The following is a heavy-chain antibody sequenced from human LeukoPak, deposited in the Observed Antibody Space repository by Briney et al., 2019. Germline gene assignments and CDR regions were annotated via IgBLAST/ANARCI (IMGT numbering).Heavy chain of an antibody. V-gene: IGHV1-18*04. Sequence: ASVKVSCKASGYTLTSYGISWVRQAPGQGLEWMGWISAYNGNTNYAQKLQGRVTTTTDTSTSTAYMELRSLRSDDTAVYYCARDQARILTGYYPFDYWGQGTLVTVSS. CDR3: ARDQARILTGYYPFDY. CDR2: ISAYNGNT. J-gene: IGHJ4*02. CDR1: GYTLTSYG. D-gene: IGHD3-9*01.